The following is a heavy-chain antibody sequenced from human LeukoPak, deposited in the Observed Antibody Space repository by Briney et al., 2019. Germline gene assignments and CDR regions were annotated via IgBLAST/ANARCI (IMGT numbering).Heavy chain of an antibody. CDR3: ARDPCTTGTTWGYFDY. J-gene: IGHJ4*02. Sequence: ASVKVSCKASGYTFTSYYMHWVRQAPGQGLEWMGIINPSGGSTSYAQKFQGRVTMTRDMSTSTVYMELSSLRSEDTAVYYCARDPCTTGTTWGYFDYWGQGTLVTVSS. V-gene: IGHV1-46*01. CDR1: GYTFTSYY. D-gene: IGHD1-1*01. CDR2: INPSGGST.